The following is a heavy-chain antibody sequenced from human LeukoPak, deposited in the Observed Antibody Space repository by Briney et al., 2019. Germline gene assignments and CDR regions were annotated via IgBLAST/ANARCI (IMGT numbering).Heavy chain of an antibody. CDR2: IYYSGST. V-gene: IGHV4-30-4*01. CDR3: ARVGVEMATPIDY. CDR1: GGSISSGDYY. J-gene: IGHJ4*02. D-gene: IGHD5-24*01. Sequence: SETLSLTCTVSGGSISSGDYYWSWIRQPPGKGLEWIGYIYYSGSTYYNPSLKSRVTISVDTSKNQFSLRLSSVTAADTAVYYCARVGVEMATPIDYWGQGTLVTVSS.